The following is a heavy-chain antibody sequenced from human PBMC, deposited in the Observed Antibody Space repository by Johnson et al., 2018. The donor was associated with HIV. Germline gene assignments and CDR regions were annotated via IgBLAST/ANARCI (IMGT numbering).Heavy chain of an antibody. CDR2: ISYDGSNK. J-gene: IGHJ3*01. Sequence: QVQLVESGGGVVQPGTSLRLSCAASGFTFTSFAMHWVRQAPGKGLEWVAFISYDGSNKYYTDSVKGRFTISRDNSKNTLFLQMNSLRAEDTAVYYCVRRFYDSSAFDVWGQGTLVTVSS. CDR3: VRRFYDSSAFDV. CDR1: GFTFTSFA. D-gene: IGHD3-22*01. V-gene: IGHV3-30-3*01.